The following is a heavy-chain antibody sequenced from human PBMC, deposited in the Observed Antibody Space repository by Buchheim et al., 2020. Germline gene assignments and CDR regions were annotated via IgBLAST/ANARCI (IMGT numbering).Heavy chain of an antibody. V-gene: IGHV3-7*01. Sequence: VQLVESGGHLVQPGGSLRLSCVVSGLTFIESLMGWVRQAPGKGLEWVANIKRDGSRTDYAGSLRGRFTISIDKAKNSLYLQMDSLRGDDTGVYYCTTDGKWGQGIL. CDR3: TTDGK. CDR1: GLTFIESL. CDR2: IKRDGSRT. J-gene: IGHJ4*02.